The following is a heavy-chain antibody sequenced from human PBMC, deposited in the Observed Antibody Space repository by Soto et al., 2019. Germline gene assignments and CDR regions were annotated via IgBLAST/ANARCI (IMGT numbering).Heavy chain of an antibody. D-gene: IGHD2-21*02. Sequence: EVQLVESGGGLVQPGRSLTLSCAASGFAFDDYAMHWVRQSQGRGLEWVSGITWNSRDVGYADSVKGRFTISRDNAKNSLYLQVNSLRVDDTAVYFCARLLLYSTSGRGWFDPRGQGTLVTVSS. CDR1: GFAFDDYA. J-gene: IGHJ5*02. V-gene: IGHV3-9*01. CDR3: ARLLLYSTSGRGWFDP. CDR2: ITWNSRDV.